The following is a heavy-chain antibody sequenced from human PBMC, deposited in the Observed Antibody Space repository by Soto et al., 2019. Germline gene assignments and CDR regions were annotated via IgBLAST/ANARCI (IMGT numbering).Heavy chain of an antibody. Sequence: GGSLRLSCAASGFTFSDYYMSWIRQAPGKGLEWVSYISSSGSTIYYADSVKGRFTISRDNAKNSLYLQMNSLRAEDTAVYYCARGDHTVVHDAFDIWGQGTMVTVSS. J-gene: IGHJ3*02. CDR2: ISSSGSTI. V-gene: IGHV3-11*01. D-gene: IGHD2-21*01. CDR1: GFTFSDYY. CDR3: ARGDHTVVHDAFDI.